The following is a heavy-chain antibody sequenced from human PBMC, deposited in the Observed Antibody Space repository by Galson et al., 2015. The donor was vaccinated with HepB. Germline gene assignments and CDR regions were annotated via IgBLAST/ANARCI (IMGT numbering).Heavy chain of an antibody. V-gene: IGHV6-1*01. CDR3: ARVVAAFGRDDAFDI. Sequence: CAISGDSVSSNGAAWNWIRQSPSRGLEWLGRTYYRSKWYYGYAVSVKSRIAINPDTSKNQFSLQLNSVTPEDTAVYYCARVVAAFGRDDAFDIWGQGTVVTISS. J-gene: IGHJ3*02. D-gene: IGHD2-15*01. CDR1: GDSVSSNGAA. CDR2: TYYRSKWYY.